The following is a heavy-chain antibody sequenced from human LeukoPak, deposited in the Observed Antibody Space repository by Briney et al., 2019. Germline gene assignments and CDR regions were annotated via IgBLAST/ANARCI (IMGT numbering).Heavy chain of an antibody. CDR2: INAYNGNT. D-gene: IGHD6-19*01. V-gene: IGHV1-18*01. J-gene: IGHJ4*02. CDR3: ARDKGSGRSPLYYFDY. CDR1: GYTFTSYG. Sequence: ASVKVSCKASGYTFTSYGIRWVRQPPGQGLEWMGWINAYNGNTNYAQKLQGRVTMTTDTSTSTAYMELRSMRSDDTAVYYYARDKGSGRSPLYYFDYWGQGTLVTVSS.